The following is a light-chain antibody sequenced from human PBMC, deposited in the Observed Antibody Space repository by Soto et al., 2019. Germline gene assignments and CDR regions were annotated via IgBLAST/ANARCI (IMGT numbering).Light chain of an antibody. J-gene: IGLJ3*02. V-gene: IGLV2-11*01. CDR1: SSDVGGYDY. CDR2: DVT. CDR3: CSYAGSFTWV. Sequence: QSALTQPRSVSESPGQSVTISCTGTSSDVGGYDYLSWYQQHPGKAPKLMIYDVTKRPSGVPDRFSGSKSGNTASLTISGLQTEDEADYYCCSYAGSFTWVFGGGTQLTVL.